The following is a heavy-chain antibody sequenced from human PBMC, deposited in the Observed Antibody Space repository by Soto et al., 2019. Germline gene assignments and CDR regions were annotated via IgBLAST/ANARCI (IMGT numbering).Heavy chain of an antibody. CDR3: ARVDTAMVFDY. CDR2: ISGSGDST. Sequence: EVQLLESGGGLVQPGGSLRLSCAASGFTFSSYAMSWVRQAPGKGLEWVSVISGSGDSTYYADSVKGRFTISRDNSKSTLYLQMNSLRAEDTAVYYCARVDTAMVFDYWGQGTLVTVSS. J-gene: IGHJ4*02. V-gene: IGHV3-23*01. D-gene: IGHD5-18*01. CDR1: GFTFSSYA.